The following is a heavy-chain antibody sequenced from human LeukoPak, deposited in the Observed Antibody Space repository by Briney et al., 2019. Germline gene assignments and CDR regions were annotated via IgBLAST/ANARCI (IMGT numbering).Heavy chain of an antibody. CDR1: GFTFSSYE. CDR2: ISSSGSTI. J-gene: IGHJ2*01. CDR3: AKEGAQAPTDWYFDL. D-gene: IGHD1-26*01. V-gene: IGHV3-48*03. Sequence: GGSLRLSCAASGFTFSSYEMNWVRQAPGKGLEWVSYISSSGSTIYYADSVKGRFTISRDNAKNSLYLQMNSLRAEDTAVYYCAKEGAQAPTDWYFDLWGRGTLVTV.